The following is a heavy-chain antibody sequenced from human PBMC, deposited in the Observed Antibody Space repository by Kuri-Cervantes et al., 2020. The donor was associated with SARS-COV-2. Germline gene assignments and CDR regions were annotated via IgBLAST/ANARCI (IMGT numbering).Heavy chain of an antibody. J-gene: IGHJ6*03. CDR2: IYYSGST. V-gene: IGHV4-59*11. Sequence: GSLRLSCTVSGGSISSHYWSWIRQPPGKGLEWIGYIYYSGSTNYNPSLKSRVTISVDTSKNQFSLKLSSLTAADTAVYYCARRSFQPRYYYYYYMDVWGKGTTVTVSS. CDR3: ARRSFQPRYYYYYYMDV. CDR1: GGSISSHY.